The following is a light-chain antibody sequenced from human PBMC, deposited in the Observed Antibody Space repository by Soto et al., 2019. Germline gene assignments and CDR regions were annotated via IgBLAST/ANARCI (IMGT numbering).Light chain of an antibody. J-gene: IGKJ1*01. Sequence: EILMTQSPSTLSASPGERATLSCRASQSVSSNLAWYQQKPGQAPKLLIYGASTRATGVPARFSGSGSGTEFTLTISSLQYEDFAVYYCQQYNNWPETFGQGTKVDIK. CDR3: QQYNNWPET. CDR2: GAS. CDR1: QSVSSN. V-gene: IGKV3-15*01.